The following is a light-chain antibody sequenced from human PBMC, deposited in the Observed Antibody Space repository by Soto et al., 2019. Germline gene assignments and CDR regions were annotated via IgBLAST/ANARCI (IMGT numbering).Light chain of an antibody. J-gene: IGKJ1*01. Sequence: EIVLTQSPGTLSLSPGERATLSCRASQSVISTYLAWYQQRPGQAPRLLIYGASRRATGIPDRFSGSGSGTDFTLTISRLEPEDLAVYYCQQYDNSVWTFGQGTKVDIK. CDR1: QSVISTY. CDR2: GAS. V-gene: IGKV3-20*01. CDR3: QQYDNSVWT.